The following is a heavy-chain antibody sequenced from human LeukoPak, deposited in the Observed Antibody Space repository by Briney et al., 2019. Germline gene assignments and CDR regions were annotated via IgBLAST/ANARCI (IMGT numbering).Heavy chain of an antibody. V-gene: IGHV4-59*08. J-gene: IGHJ3*02. CDR2: IYYSGIT. CDR3: ARRTTGTHADAFDI. CDR1: GGSINNYY. Sequence: SETLSLTCSVSGGSINNYYWSWIRQPPGKGLEWIGYIYYSGITNYNPSLKSRLTISVDTSKNQFSLKLISVTATDTAVYYCARRTTGTHADAFDIWGQGTKVTVSS. D-gene: IGHD1-1*01.